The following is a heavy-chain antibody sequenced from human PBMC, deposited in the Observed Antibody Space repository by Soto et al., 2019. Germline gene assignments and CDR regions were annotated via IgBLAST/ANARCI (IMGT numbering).Heavy chain of an antibody. CDR3: ARDGLGTTVTSAHYYYYYMDV. CDR1: GYTFTSYA. CDR2: INAGNGNT. V-gene: IGHV1-3*01. D-gene: IGHD4-17*01. Sequence: QVQLVQSGAEVKKPGASVKVSCKASGYTFTSYAMHWVRQAPGQRLEWMGWINAGNGNTKYSQKFQGRVTITRDTSASTAYMELSSLRSEDTAVYYCARDGLGTTVTSAHYYYYYMDVWGKGTTVTVSS. J-gene: IGHJ6*03.